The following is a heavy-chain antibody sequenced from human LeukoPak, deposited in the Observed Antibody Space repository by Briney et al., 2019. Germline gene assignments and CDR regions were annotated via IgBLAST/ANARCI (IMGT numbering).Heavy chain of an antibody. J-gene: IGHJ4*02. CDR1: GGSFSGYY. Sequence: SETLSPTCAVYGGSFSGYYWSWIRQPPGKGLEWIGEINHSGSTNYNPSLKSRVTISVDTSKNQFSLKLSSVTAADTAVYYCASLAAAGTRIFDYWGQGTLVTVSS. CDR2: INHSGST. CDR3: ASLAAAGTRIFDY. V-gene: IGHV4-34*01. D-gene: IGHD6-13*01.